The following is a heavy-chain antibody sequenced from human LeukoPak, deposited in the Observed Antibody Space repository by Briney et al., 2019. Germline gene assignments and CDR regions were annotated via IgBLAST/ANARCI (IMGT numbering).Heavy chain of an antibody. V-gene: IGHV4-38-2*02. CDR2: IYTSGST. D-gene: IGHD3-3*01. CDR1: GYPISSGYY. J-gene: IGHJ4*02. CDR3: ARGPSDFWGFYFDY. Sequence: SETLSLTCTVSGYPISSGYYWGWIRQPPGKGLEWIGRIYTSGSTNYNPSLKSRVTISVDTSKNQFSLKLSSVTAADTAVYYCARGPSDFWGFYFDYWGQGTLVTVSS.